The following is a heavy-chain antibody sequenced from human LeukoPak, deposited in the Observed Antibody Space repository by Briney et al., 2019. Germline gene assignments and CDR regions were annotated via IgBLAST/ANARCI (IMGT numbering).Heavy chain of an antibody. CDR2: ISYDGSNK. V-gene: IGHV3-30*04. J-gene: IGHJ4*02. CDR3: ARDVYYFDY. Sequence: PGGSLRLSCAASGFTFSSYAMHWVRQAPGKGLEWVAVISYDGSNKYYADSAKGRFTISRDNSKNTLYLQMNSLRAEDTAVYYCARDVYYFDYWGQGTLVTVSS. CDR1: GFTFSSYA.